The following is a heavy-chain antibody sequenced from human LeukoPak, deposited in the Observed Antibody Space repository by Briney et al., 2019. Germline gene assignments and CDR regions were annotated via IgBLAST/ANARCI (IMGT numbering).Heavy chain of an antibody. J-gene: IGHJ4*02. CDR1: GYTFTSSY. D-gene: IGHD6-19*01. CDR3: ARDFDSQWLVQASAFGF. V-gene: IGHV1-46*01. CDR2: INPSGDST. Sequence: RASVKVSCKASGYTFTSSYMHWVRQAPGQGLEWLGRINPSGDSTTYAQKFQGRVTMTTDTSTTTAYMELRSLRSDDTAVYYCARDFDSQWLVQASAFGFWGQGTLVTVSS.